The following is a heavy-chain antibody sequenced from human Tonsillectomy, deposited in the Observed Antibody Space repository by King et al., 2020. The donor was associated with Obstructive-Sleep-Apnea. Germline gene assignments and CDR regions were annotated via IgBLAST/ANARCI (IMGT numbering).Heavy chain of an antibody. CDR1: GFSISSSGVG. CDR2: IYWDDDK. Sequence: QFTLKESGPTLVKPTQTLTLTCNFSGFSISSSGVGVGWIRQPPGKALEWLALIYWDDDKLYSPSLKSRLTITKDSSKNHVVLTMTNMDPLDTATYYCAHSVLSSFYDSSGYYFSEFYFDYWGQGTLVTVSS. V-gene: IGHV2-5*02. J-gene: IGHJ4*02. D-gene: IGHD3-22*01. CDR3: AHSVLSSFYDSSGYYFSEFYFDY.